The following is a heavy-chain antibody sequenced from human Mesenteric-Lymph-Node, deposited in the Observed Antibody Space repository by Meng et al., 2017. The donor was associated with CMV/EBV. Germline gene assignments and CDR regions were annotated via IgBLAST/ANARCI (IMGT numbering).Heavy chain of an antibody. CDR2: IRQDGSEK. D-gene: IGHD1-7*01. Sequence: GGSLRLSCAASGFTFRSYWMSWVRQAPGKGLEWVASIRQDGSEKYYVDSVKGRITVSRDNAQNSLYLQMNSLRAEDTAVYYCARLTPGMGNYGYYFDYWGQGTLVTVSS. V-gene: IGHV3-7*01. J-gene: IGHJ4*02. CDR1: GFTFRSYW. CDR3: ARLTPGMGNYGYYFDY.